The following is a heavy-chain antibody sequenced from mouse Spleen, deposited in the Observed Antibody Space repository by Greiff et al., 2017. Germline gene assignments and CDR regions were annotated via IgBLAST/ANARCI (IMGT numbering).Heavy chain of an antibody. D-gene: IGHD2-1*01. J-gene: IGHJ2*01. V-gene: IGHV5-9-3*01. Sequence: EVKLVESGGGLVKPGGSLKLSCAASGFTFSSYAMSWVRQTPEKRLEWVATISSGGSYTYYPDSVKGRFTISRDNAKNTLYLQMSSLRSEDTAMYYCARQGGYGNYDYWGQGTTLTVSS. CDR1: GFTFSSYA. CDR2: ISSGGSYT. CDR3: ARQGGYGNYDY.